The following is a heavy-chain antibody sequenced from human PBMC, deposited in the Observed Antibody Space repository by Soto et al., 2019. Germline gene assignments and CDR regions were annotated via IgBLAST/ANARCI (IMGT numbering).Heavy chain of an antibody. CDR2: IYYSGST. CDR1: GGSISSYY. D-gene: IGHD6-13*01. CDR3: ARLPGIAAAGTWYYYYYYGMDV. V-gene: IGHV4-59*12. J-gene: IGHJ6*02. Sequence: PSETLSLTCTVSGGSISSYYWSWVRQPPGKGLEWIGYIYYSGSTDYNPSLKSRVTISVDTSKNQFSLKLSSVTAADTAVYYCARLPGIAAAGTWYYYYYYGMDVWGPGTSVTVS.